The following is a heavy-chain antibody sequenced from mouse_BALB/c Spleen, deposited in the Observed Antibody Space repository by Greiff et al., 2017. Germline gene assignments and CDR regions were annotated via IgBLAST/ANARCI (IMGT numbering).Heavy chain of an antibody. CDR1: GYTFTSYW. D-gene: IGHD2-4*01. J-gene: IGHJ2*01. V-gene: IGHV1-69*02. Sequence: QVQLQQPGAELVKPGASVKLSCKASGYTFTSYWMHWVKQRPGQGLEWIGEIDPSDSYTNYNQKFKGKATLTVDKSSSTAYMQLSSLTSEDSAVYYCARGDPLRPYFDYWGQGTTLTVSS. CDR2: IDPSDSYT. CDR3: ARGDPLRPYFDY.